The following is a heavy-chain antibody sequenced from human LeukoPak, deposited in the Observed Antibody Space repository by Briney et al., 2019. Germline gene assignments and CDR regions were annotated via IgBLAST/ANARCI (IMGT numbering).Heavy chain of an antibody. J-gene: IGHJ4*02. CDR1: GFTFSSYA. CDR3: AKDCSTTSCQRLFDY. CDR2: ISGSGGST. V-gene: IGHV3-23*01. D-gene: IGHD2-2*01. Sequence: GGSLRLSCAASGFTFSSYAMSWVRQAPGKGLEWVSAISGSGGSTHYADSVKGRFTISRDNSKNMLYLQMNSLRAEDTALYYCAKDCSTTSCQRLFDYWGQGTLVTVSS.